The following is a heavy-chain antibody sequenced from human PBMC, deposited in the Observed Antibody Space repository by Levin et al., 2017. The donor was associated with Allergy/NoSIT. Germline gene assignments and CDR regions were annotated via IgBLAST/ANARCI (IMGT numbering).Heavy chain of an antibody. D-gene: IGHD4-17*01. J-gene: IGHJ4*02. CDR3: ARVGTTVTTG. CDR2: ISSSNSTI. CDR1: GFTFSSYS. Sequence: SCAASGFTFSSYSMNWVRQAPGKGLEWVSYISSSNSTIYYADSVKGRFTISRDNAKNSLYLQMNSLRAEDTAVYYCARVGTTVTTGWGQGTLVTVSS. V-gene: IGHV3-48*01.